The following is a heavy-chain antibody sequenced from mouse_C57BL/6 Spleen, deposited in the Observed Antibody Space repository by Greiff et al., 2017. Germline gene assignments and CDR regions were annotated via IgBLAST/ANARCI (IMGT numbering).Heavy chain of an antibody. Sequence: EVKLVESGGGLVKPGGSLKLSCAASGFTFSDYGMHWVRQAPEKGLEWVAYISSGSSTIYYADTVKGRFTISRDNAKNNMFLQMTSLRSEDTAMYYCARAYYGSSAWFAYWGQGTLVTVSA. CDR3: ARAYYGSSAWFAY. V-gene: IGHV5-17*01. D-gene: IGHD1-1*01. CDR1: GFTFSDYG. J-gene: IGHJ3*01. CDR2: ISSGSSTI.